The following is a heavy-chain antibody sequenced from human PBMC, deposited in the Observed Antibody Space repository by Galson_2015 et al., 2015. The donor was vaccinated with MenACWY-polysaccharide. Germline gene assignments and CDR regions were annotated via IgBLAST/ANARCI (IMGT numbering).Heavy chain of an antibody. CDR2: ISGGGT. Sequence: SLRLSCAASEFTFTSDDMNWFRQAPGKGLEWVSAISGGGTYYADSVKGRFTISRDNSKSTLYLQMNSLRVEDTAVYYCAKRVGVIKVAGYGYGMDVWGQGTTVTVSS. D-gene: IGHD6-19*01. V-gene: IGHV3-23*01. CDR1: EFTFTSDD. CDR3: AKRVGVIKVAGYGYGMDV. J-gene: IGHJ6*02.